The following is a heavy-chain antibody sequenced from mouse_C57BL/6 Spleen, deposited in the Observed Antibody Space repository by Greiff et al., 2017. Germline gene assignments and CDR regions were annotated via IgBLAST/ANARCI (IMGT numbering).Heavy chain of an antibody. Sequence: VQLVESGPGLVAPSQSLSITCTVSGFSLTSYAISWVRQPPGKGLEWLGVIWTGGGTNYNSALKSRLSISKDNSKSQVFLKMNSLQTDDTARYYCARNRGGSSYVRDYYAMDYWGQGTSVTVSA. CDR1: GFSLTSYA. J-gene: IGHJ4*01. CDR2: IWTGGGT. V-gene: IGHV2-9-1*01. D-gene: IGHD1-1*01. CDR3: ARNRGGSSYVRDYYAMDY.